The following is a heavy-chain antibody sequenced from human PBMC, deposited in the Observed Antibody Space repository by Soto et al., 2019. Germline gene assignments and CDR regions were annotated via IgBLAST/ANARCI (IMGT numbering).Heavy chain of an antibody. Sequence: ASVKVSCKASGYSFTGYYIHWVRQAPGQGLEWMGWVNPNSGDTDYAQKFQGRVTMTRDTSISTASMDLRSLSSDDTALYYCARFRGVLDAFDLWGQGTMVTGS. CDR1: GYSFTGYY. CDR2: VNPNSGDT. J-gene: IGHJ3*01. V-gene: IGHV1-2*02. CDR3: ARFRGVLDAFDL. D-gene: IGHD2-8*01.